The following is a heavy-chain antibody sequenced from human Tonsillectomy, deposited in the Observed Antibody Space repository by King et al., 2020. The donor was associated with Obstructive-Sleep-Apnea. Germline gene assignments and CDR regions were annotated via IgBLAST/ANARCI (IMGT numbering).Heavy chain of an antibody. J-gene: IGHJ6*02. D-gene: IGHD2-2*01. V-gene: IGHV4-4*07. CDR1: GGSISSYY. Sequence: QLQESGPGLVKPSETLSLTCTVSGGSISSYYWSWIRQPAGKGLEWIGRIYTSGSTNYNPSLKSRVTMSVDTSKNQFSLKLSSVTAADTAVYYCARDGRGYCSSTSCPASKSSGPYYGMDVWGQGTTVTVSS. CDR3: ARDGRGYCSSTSCPASKSSGPYYGMDV. CDR2: IYTSGST.